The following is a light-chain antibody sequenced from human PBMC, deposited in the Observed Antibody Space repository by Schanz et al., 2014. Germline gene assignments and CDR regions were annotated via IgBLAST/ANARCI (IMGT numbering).Light chain of an antibody. Sequence: EIVLTQSPGTLSLSPGERATLSCRASQSVSSSYLAWYQQKPGQAPRLLIYGASSRATGIPDRFSGSGSVTDFTLTISSLQPDDFATYYCQQYNSYSWTFGQGTKVEIK. CDR1: QSVSSSY. CDR3: QQYNSYSWT. CDR2: GAS. J-gene: IGKJ1*01. V-gene: IGKV3-20*01.